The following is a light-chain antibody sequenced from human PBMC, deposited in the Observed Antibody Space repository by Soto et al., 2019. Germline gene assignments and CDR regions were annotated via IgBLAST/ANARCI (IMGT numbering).Light chain of an antibody. V-gene: IGKV1-5*03. Sequence: DIQMTQSPSTLSASVGDRVTITCRASQSISSWLAWYQQKPGKAPKLLIYKASSLESGVPSRFSDKSTGTEFTLTIRRLQPDDFATYYCQQYNRTFGQGTKVEIK. CDR2: KAS. CDR3: QQYNRT. CDR1: QSISSW. J-gene: IGKJ1*01.